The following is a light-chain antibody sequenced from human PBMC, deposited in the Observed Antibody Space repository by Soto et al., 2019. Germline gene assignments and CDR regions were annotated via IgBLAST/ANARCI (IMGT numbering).Light chain of an antibody. CDR3: QQSYRHPQA. V-gene: IGKV1-39*01. CDR1: QSISRW. J-gene: IGKJ1*01. Sequence: SESIGSGSSRASVAIQSISRWLEWYQQKRGKAPKLLMFAASSLQGGVPSRFSGSGSGTAFTLTISSLQPEDLETYYCQQSYRHPQAFGQGTKVDIK. CDR2: AAS.